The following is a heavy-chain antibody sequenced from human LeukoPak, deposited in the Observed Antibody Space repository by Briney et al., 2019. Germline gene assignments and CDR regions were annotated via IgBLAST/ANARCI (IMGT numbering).Heavy chain of an antibody. CDR2: IYSGGST. J-gene: IGHJ6*03. Sequence: GGSLRLSCAASGFTVSSNYMSWVRQAPGKGLEWVSVIYSGGSTYYADSVKGRFTTSRDNSKNTLYLQMNSLRAEDTAVYYCARDLKRLVPPYYYYYTDVWGKGTTVTVSS. CDR1: GFTVSSNY. CDR3: ARDLKRLVPPYYYYYTDV. D-gene: IGHD6-13*01. V-gene: IGHV3-53*01.